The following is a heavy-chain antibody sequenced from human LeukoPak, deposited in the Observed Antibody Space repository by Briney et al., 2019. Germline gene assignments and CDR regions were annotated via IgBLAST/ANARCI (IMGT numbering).Heavy chain of an antibody. CDR2: ISWNSGSI. CDR3: AKSVDIVVVVAATTHAFDI. V-gene: IGHV3-9*02. J-gene: IGHJ3*02. CDR1: ELTSSTSW. D-gene: IGHD2-15*01. Sequence: PGGSLRLSCAASELTSSTSWMSWVRQAPGKGLEWVSGISWNSGSIGYADSVKGRFTISRDNAKNSLYLQMNSLRAEDTALYYCAKSVDIVVVVAATTHAFDIWGQGTMVTVSS.